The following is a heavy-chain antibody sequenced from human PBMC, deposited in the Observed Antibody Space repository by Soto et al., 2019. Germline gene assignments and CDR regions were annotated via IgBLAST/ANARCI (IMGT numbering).Heavy chain of an antibody. D-gene: IGHD3-9*01. CDR2: INPSGGST. J-gene: IGHJ6*02. CDR3: ARGRLAHGTVYGMDV. CDR1: GYTFTSYY. Sequence: GASVKVSCKASGYTFTSYYMHWVRQAPGQGLEWMGIINPSGGSTSYAQKFQGRVTMTRDTSTSTVYMELSSLRSEDTAVYYCARGRLAHGTVYGMDVWGQGTTVTVSS. V-gene: IGHV1-46*01.